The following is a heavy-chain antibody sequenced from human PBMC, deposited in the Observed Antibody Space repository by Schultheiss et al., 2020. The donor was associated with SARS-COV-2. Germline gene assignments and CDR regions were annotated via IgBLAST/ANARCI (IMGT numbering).Heavy chain of an antibody. CDR3: ARDSYEGGAFDI. CDR2: INPNSGGT. J-gene: IGHJ3*02. Sequence: ASVKVSCKASGGTFSSYAISWVRQAPGQGLEWMGWINPNSGGTNYAQKFQGWVIMTRDTSISTAYMELSRLRSDDTAVYYCARDSYEGGAFDIWGQGTMVTVSS. D-gene: IGHD3-16*01. CDR1: GGTFSSYA. V-gene: IGHV1-2*04.